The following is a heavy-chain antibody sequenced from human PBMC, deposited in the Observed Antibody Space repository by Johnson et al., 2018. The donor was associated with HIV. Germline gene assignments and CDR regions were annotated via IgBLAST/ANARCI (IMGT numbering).Heavy chain of an antibody. V-gene: IGHV3-74*02. CDR1: GFTFSSYW. J-gene: IGHJ3*02. D-gene: IGHD2-15*01. CDR3: ARACSGGSCYEEKSPDAFDI. CDR2: INSDGSST. Sequence: VQLVESGGGVVRPGGSLRLPCAASGFTFSSYWMHWVRQAPGKGLVWVSRINSDGSSTSYADSVKGRFTISRDNAKNTLYLQMNSLRAEDKAMYYCARACSGGSCYEEKSPDAFDIWGQGTMVTVSS.